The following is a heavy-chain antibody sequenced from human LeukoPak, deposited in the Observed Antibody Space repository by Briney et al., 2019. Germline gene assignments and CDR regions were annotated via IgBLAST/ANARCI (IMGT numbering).Heavy chain of an antibody. V-gene: IGHV1-69*02. Sequence: ASVKVSCKASGGTFSSYTISWVRQAPGQGLEWMGKIIPIFGIVNYAQKFQGRVTITADNSTSTSYTELSSLRSEDTAVYYCASGPVNYFDYWGQGTLVTVSS. CDR3: ASGPVNYFDY. CDR1: GGTFSSYT. D-gene: IGHD4-17*01. J-gene: IGHJ4*02. CDR2: IIPIFGIV.